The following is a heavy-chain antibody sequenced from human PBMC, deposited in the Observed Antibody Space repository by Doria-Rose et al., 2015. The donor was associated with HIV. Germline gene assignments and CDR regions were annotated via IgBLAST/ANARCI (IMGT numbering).Heavy chain of an antibody. CDR2: IFDTAST. CDR3: ARVLSGTYDY. J-gene: IGHJ4*01. Sequence: QVQLVESGPGLVKPSETLSLTCSVSGGSISHYYWSWIRQPPGKGLESIGDIFDTASTNYSASLKSRVSISIDTSKNKFSLRLSSVTAADTAVYYCARVLSGTYDYWSHGTLVTVSS. D-gene: IGHD1-26*01. V-gene: IGHV4-59*01. CDR1: GGSISHYY.